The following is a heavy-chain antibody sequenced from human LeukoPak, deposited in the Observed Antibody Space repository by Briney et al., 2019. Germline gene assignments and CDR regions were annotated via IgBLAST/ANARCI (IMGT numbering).Heavy chain of an antibody. J-gene: IGHJ4*02. D-gene: IGHD3-3*01. V-gene: IGHV4-39*01. Sequence: SETLSLTCTVSAGSISSSTYYWGWIRQPPGKGLEWIGYIYYSGSTYYNPSLKSRVAISVDTSKNQFSLKLSSVTAADTAVYFCARASEWLSEYHFDSWGQGSLVIVSA. CDR3: ARASEWLSEYHFDS. CDR2: IYYSGST. CDR1: AGSISSSTYY.